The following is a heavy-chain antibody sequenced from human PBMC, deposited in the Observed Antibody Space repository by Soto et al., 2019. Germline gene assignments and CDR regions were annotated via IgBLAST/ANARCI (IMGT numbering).Heavy chain of an antibody. V-gene: IGHV4-39*01. D-gene: IGHD3-10*01. Sequence: HLQLQESGPRLIKPSETLSLTCTVSDDSITSGAYYWGLIRQPPGKGLEWIGTIQYRGSTYYNPSLTSRVTMSLDTSKSQYTLRLTSVTAADTAVSFCAGMFWVGDLLFDYWGQGTLVTVSS. J-gene: IGHJ4*02. CDR3: AGMFWVGDLLFDY. CDR1: DDSITSGAYY. CDR2: IQYRGST.